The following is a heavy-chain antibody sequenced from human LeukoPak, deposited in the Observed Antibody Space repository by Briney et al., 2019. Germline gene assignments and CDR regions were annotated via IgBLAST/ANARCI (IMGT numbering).Heavy chain of an antibody. CDR1: GYSFTSYC. CDR2: IDPSDSYT. CDR3: ARHYGAAGDFDY. Sequence: GESLRTPCKGSGYSFTSYCISWVRQMPGKGLEWRGRIDPSDSYTNYSPSFEGHVTISADKSISTAYLQWSSLKASDIATYYCARHYGAAGDFDYWGQGTLVTVSS. V-gene: IGHV5-10-1*01. J-gene: IGHJ4*02. D-gene: IGHD6-13*01.